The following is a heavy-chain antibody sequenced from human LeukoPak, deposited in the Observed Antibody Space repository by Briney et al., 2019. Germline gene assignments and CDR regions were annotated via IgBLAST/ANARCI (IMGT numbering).Heavy chain of an antibody. V-gene: IGHV4-59*11. Sequence: SETLSLTCTVSGGSISSHYWSWIRQPPGKGLEWIGYIYYSGSTNYNPSLKGRVTISVDTSKNQFSLKLSSVTAADTAVYYCARGTAVLRFLEWLHWGQGTLVTVSS. J-gene: IGHJ4*02. D-gene: IGHD3-3*01. CDR1: GGSISSHY. CDR3: ARGTAVLRFLEWLH. CDR2: IYYSGST.